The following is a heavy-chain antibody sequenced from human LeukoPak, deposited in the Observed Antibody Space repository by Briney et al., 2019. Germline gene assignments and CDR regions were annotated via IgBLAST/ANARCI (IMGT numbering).Heavy chain of an antibody. CDR3: ARDYNYYFDY. D-gene: IGHD5-24*01. CDR2: IWYDGSTE. J-gene: IGHJ4*02. V-gene: IGHV3-33*01. Sequence: PGRSLRLSCAASGFTFSSYVMHWVRQAPGKGLEWVAVIWYDGSTEYYADSVKGRFTISRDSSRNTLYLQMNSLGAEDTAVYYCARDYNYYFDYWGQGTLVTVSS. CDR1: GFTFSSYV.